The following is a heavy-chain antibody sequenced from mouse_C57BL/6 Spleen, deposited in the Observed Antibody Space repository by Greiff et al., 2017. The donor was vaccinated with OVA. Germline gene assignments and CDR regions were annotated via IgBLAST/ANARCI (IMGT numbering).Heavy chain of an antibody. CDR3: VRDGYPYFDY. Sequence: EVQLVESGGGLVQPKGSLKLSCAASGFSFNTYAMNWVRQAPGKGLEWVARIRSKSNNYATYYAVSVKDRFTISRDDSESMLYLQMNNLKTEATAMYYCVRDGYPYFDYWGQGTTLTVSS. CDR2: IRSKSNNYAT. V-gene: IGHV10-1*01. CDR1: GFSFNTYA. D-gene: IGHD2-3*01. J-gene: IGHJ2*01.